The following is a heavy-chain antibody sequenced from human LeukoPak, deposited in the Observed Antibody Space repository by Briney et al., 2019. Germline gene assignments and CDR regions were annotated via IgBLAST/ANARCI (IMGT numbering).Heavy chain of an antibody. CDR3: ARLREIPVFGVVTKSTSYFDY. CDR2: IKQDRSEK. J-gene: IGHJ4*02. D-gene: IGHD3-3*01. V-gene: IGHV3-7*01. CDR1: GFTFSSYW. Sequence: PGGSLGLSCAASGFTFSSYWMSWVRQAPGKGLEWVANIKQDRSEKYYVDSVKGRFTISRDNAKNSLYLQMNSLRAEDTAVYYCARLREIPVFGVVTKSTSYFDYWGQGTLVTVSS.